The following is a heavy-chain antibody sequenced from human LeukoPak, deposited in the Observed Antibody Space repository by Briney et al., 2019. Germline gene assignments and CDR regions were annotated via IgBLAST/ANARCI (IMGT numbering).Heavy chain of an antibody. Sequence: SQTLSLTCTVSGGSISSGSYYWSWVRQPAGKGLEWIGRIYTSGSTNYNPSLKSRVTISVDTSKNQFSLKLSSVTAADTAVYYCARLDCGGDCYGGHYFDYWGQGTLVTVSS. D-gene: IGHD2-21*02. J-gene: IGHJ4*02. CDR1: GGSISSGSYY. V-gene: IGHV4-61*02. CDR2: IYTSGST. CDR3: ARLDCGGDCYGGHYFDY.